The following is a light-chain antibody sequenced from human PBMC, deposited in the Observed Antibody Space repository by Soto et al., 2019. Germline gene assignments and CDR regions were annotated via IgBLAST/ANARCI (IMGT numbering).Light chain of an antibody. CDR2: EAS. J-gene: IGKJ5*01. V-gene: IGKV3-11*01. CDR3: QQRSDWPIT. CDR1: QSVRSH. Sequence: TQSPATLSLSPGERATLSCRGSQSVRSHLVWYKQKPGQAPRLLIYEASNRATGIPARFSGSGSGTDFTLTISSLEPEDFAVYYCQQRSDWPITFGQGTRLEIK.